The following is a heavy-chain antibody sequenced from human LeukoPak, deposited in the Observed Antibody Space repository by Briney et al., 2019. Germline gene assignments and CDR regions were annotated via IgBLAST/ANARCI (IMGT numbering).Heavy chain of an antibody. D-gene: IGHD3-10*01. CDR1: GFTFSSYA. CDR3: AKDRRKSGGSGSFDY. CDR2: ISGSGGST. V-gene: IGHV3-23*01. Sequence: GGSLRLSCAASGFTFSSYAMSWVRQAPGKGLEWDSAISGSGGSTYYADSVKGRFTISRDNSKNTLYLQMNSLRAEDTAVYYCAKDRRKSGGSGSFDYWGQGTLVTVSS. J-gene: IGHJ4*02.